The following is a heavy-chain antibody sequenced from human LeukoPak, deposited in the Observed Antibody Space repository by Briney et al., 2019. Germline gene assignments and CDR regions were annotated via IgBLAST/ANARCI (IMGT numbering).Heavy chain of an antibody. J-gene: IGHJ4*02. D-gene: IGHD4-17*01. V-gene: IGHV3-53*01. CDR3: ARDRDYGDYDY. Sequence: GRSLRLSCAASGFTFSSYAMHWVRQAPGKGLEWVSVIYSGGSTYYADSVKGRFTISRDNSKNTLYLQMNSLRAEDTAVYYCARDRDYGDYDYWGQGTLVTVSS. CDR2: IYSGGST. CDR1: GFTFSSYA.